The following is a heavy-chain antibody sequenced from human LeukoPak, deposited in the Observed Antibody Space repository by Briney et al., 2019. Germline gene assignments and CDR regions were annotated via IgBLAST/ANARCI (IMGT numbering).Heavy chain of an antibody. D-gene: IGHD5-18*01. J-gene: IGHJ4*02. V-gene: IGHV4-59*01. Sequence: SETLSLTXTVSGGSIRSYYWSWIRQPPGKGLEWIGYIYYSGSTNYNPSLKSRVTISVDTSKNQFSLKLSSVTAADTAVYYCAGSGYSYGPPGFDYWGQGTLVTVSS. CDR3: AGSGYSYGPPGFDY. CDR2: IYYSGST. CDR1: GGSIRSYY.